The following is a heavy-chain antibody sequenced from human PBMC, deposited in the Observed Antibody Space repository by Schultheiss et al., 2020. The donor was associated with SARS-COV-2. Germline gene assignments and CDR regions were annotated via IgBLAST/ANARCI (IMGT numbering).Heavy chain of an antibody. CDR3: AREGDYYGSGSYYNGNWFDR. V-gene: IGHV1-46*03. J-gene: IGHJ5*02. D-gene: IGHD3-10*01. CDR1: GYTFTSYY. CDR2: INPSGGST. Sequence: ASVKVSCKASGYTFTSYYMHWVRQAPGQGLEWMGIINPSGGSTSYAQKFQGRVTMTRDTSTSTVYMELSSLRSEDTAVYYCAREGDYYGSGSYYNGNWFDRWGQGTLVTVSS.